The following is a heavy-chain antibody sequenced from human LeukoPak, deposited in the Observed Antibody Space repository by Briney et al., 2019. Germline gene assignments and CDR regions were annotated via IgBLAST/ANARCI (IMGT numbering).Heavy chain of an antibody. J-gene: IGHJ6*03. CDR1: GYTFTGYY. D-gene: IGHD6-19*01. CDR2: INPNSGGT. CDR3: ARDSSGWDYYYYYMDV. Sequence: GASVKVSCKASGYTFTGYYMHWVRQAPGQGLEWMGWINPNSGGTNYAQKFQGRVTMTRDTSISTAYMELSRLRSDDTAVYYCARDSSGWDYYYYYMDVWGKGTTVTISS. V-gene: IGHV1-2*02.